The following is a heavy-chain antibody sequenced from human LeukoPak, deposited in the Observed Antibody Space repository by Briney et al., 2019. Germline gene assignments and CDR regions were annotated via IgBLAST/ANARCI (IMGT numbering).Heavy chain of an antibody. D-gene: IGHD3-9*01. CDR3: ARVRRDILTGYFH. CDR2: IKQDGSEK. Sequence: PGGSLRLSCAASGFTFSNAWMSWVRQAPGKGLEWVANIKQDGSEKYYVDSVKGRFTISRDNAKNSLYLQMNSLRAEDTAVYYCARVRRDILTGYFHWGQGTLVTVSS. V-gene: IGHV3-7*04. CDR1: GFTFSNAW. J-gene: IGHJ4*02.